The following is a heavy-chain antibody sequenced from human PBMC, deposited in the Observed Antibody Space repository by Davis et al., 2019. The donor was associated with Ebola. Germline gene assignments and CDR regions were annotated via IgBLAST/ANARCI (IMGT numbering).Heavy chain of an antibody. D-gene: IGHD2-21*01. CDR2: INHSGST. V-gene: IGHV4-34*01. CDR1: GGSFSGYY. J-gene: IGHJ4*02. CDR3: ARGGEGRWAYYFDY. Sequence: PSETLSPTCAVYGGSFSGYYWSWIRQPPGKGLEWIGEINHSGSTNYNPSLKSRVTISVDTSKNQFSLKLSSVTAADTAVYYCARGGEGRWAYYFDYWGQGTLVTVSS.